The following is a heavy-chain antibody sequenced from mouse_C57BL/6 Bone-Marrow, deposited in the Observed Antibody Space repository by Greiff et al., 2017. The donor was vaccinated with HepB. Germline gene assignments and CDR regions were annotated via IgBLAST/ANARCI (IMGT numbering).Heavy chain of an antibody. CDR1: GFTFSSYA. CDR2: ISDGGSYT. CDR3: AIDRTMVTRGWYFDV. J-gene: IGHJ1*03. D-gene: IGHD2-2*01. V-gene: IGHV5-4*01. Sequence: EVQLVESGGGLVKPGGSLKLSCAASGFTFSSYAMSWVRQTPEKRLEWVATISDGGSYTYYPDNVKGRFTISRDNAKNNLYLQMSHLKSEDTAMYYCAIDRTMVTRGWYFDVWGTGTTVTVSS.